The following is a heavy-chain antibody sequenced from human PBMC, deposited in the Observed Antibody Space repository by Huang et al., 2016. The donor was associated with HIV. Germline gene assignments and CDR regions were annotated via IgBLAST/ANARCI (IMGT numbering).Heavy chain of an antibody. D-gene: IGHD6-13*01. CDR1: GDFISSTDSF. V-gene: IGHV4-39*01. CDR2: VYQSGST. Sequence: QLQLQESGPGQVKPSETLSLTCTVSGDFISSTDSFWGWLRQSPGKGREGVGSVYQSGSTNYNPSLKSRVTVSVDTSRNQFSLRLNSVTAADTAVYYCASQHIGAAATWFWGRGTQVAVSS. CDR3: ASQHIGAAATWF. J-gene: IGHJ4*02.